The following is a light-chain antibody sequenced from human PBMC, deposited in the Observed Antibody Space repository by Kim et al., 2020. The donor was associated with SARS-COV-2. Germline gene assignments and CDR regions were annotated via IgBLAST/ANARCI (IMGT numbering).Light chain of an antibody. Sequence: PGQTARITCSGDALPKQYADWFQQKPGQAPVVLIYEDTERPSGIPERFSGSTSGTTVTLTISAVQAEDEADYYCQSADSSDTFWVFGGGTKLTVL. CDR1: ALPKQY. J-gene: IGLJ3*02. CDR3: QSADSSDTFWV. CDR2: EDT. V-gene: IGLV3-25*03.